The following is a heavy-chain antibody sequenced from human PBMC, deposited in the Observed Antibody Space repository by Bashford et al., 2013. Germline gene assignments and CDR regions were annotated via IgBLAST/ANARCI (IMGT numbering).Heavy chain of an antibody. D-gene: IGHD2-2*01. CDR3: ARANCSSTSCYYGMDV. V-gene: IGHV3-33*01. J-gene: IGHJ6*02. CDR2: IYYDGGNK. Sequence: VRQAPGKGLEWVTFIYYDGGNKYYADSVKGRFTISRDNSKNTLYLRMNSLRAEDTAVYYCARANCSSTSCYYGMDVWGQGTTVTVSS.